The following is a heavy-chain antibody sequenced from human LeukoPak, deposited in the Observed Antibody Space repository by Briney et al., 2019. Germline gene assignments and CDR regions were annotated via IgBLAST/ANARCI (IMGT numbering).Heavy chain of an antibody. CDR1: GGSISSGSYY. D-gene: IGHD4-23*01. J-gene: IGHJ4*02. CDR2: IYTSGST. V-gene: IGHV4-61*02. Sequence: NPSQTLSLTCTVSGGSISSGSYYWSWIRQPAGKGLEWIGRIYTSGSTNYNPSLKSRVTISVDTSKNQFSLKLSSVTAADTAMYYCARAVGTSRNFFDYWGQGTLVTVSS. CDR3: ARAVGTSRNFFDY.